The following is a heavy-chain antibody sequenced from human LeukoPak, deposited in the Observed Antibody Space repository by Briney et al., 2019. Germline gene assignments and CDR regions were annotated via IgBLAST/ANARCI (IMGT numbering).Heavy chain of an antibody. J-gene: IGHJ4*02. V-gene: IGHV3-23*01. CDR2: VTPSGDPT. Sequence: GGSLRLSCAGSGFTFSTHGMNWVRQAPGKGLEWVSGVTPSGDPTYYADSVKGRFIISRDNSKNTLYLQMNSLRAEDTAVYYCARDRGYSPITPGDYWGQGTLVTVSS. D-gene: IGHD5-18*01. CDR1: GFTFSTHG. CDR3: ARDRGYSPITPGDY.